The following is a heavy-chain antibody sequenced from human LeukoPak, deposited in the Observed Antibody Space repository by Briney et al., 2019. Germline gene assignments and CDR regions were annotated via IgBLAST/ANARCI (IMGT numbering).Heavy chain of an antibody. CDR1: GDSISSYY. CDR2: IYYSGST. Sequence: PSETLSLTCTVSGDSISSYYWSWIRQPPGKGLEWIGYIYYSGSTNYNPSLKSRVTISVDTSKNQFSLKLSSVTAADTAVYYCARERHGDSDYWGQGTLVTVSS. CDR3: ARERHGDSDY. V-gene: IGHV4-59*12. J-gene: IGHJ4*02. D-gene: IGHD4-17*01.